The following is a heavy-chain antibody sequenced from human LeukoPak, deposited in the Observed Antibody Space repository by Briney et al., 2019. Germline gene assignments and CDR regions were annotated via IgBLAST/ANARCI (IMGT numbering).Heavy chain of an antibody. V-gene: IGHV3-21*01. J-gene: IGHJ6*03. CDR2: ISSSSSYI. CDR3: AREDYSGLYYMDV. D-gene: IGHD2-21*01. CDR1: GFTFSSYS. Sequence: GGSLRLSCVASGFTFSSYSMNWVRQAPGKGLEWVSSISSSSSYIYYADSVKGRFTISRDNAKNSLYLQMNSLRAEDTAVYYCAREDYSGLYYMDVWGKGTTVTVSS.